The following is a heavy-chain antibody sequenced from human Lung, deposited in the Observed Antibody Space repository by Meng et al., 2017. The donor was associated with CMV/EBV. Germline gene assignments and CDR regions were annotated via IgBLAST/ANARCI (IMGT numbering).Heavy chain of an antibody. J-gene: IGHJ4*02. CDR2: TYYRSKWYH. D-gene: IGHD4-23*01. V-gene: IGHV6-1*01. CDR1: GDIVSSNSAA. CDR3: ARGINGGCGD. Sequence: QGQLQQSVTGPVKPSQTLSLTCAISGDIVSSNSAAWHWIRQSPSRGLEWLGRTYYRSKWYHEYAVSVKSRITISPDTPKNQFSLQLNSMTPEDTAVYYCARGINGGCGDWGQGTLVTVSS.